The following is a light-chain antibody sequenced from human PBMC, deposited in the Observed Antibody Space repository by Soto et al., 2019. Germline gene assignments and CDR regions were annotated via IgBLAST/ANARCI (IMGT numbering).Light chain of an antibody. CDR2: EGS. Sequence: QSVLTQPASVSGSRGQSITFSCTGTSSDVGSYNLVSWYQQHPGKAPKLMIYEGSKRPSGVSNRFSGSKSGNTASLTISGLQAEDEADYYCCSYAGSSTLVFGGGTKLTVL. CDR1: SSDVGSYNL. J-gene: IGLJ3*02. V-gene: IGLV2-23*01. CDR3: CSYAGSSTLV.